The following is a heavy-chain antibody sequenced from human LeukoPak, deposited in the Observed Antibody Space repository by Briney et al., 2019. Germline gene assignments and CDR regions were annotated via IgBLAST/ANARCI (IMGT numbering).Heavy chain of an antibody. Sequence: GGSLRLSCAASGFTFSSYGMHWVRQAPGKGLEWVSYISSSSIYTNYADSVKGRFTISRNNAKNSLYLQMNSLRAEDSAVYYCARDLRTSSSSQLGYWGQGTLVTVSS. CDR1: GFTFSSYG. J-gene: IGHJ4*02. CDR2: ISSSSIYT. D-gene: IGHD6-13*01. V-gene: IGHV3-21*05. CDR3: ARDLRTSSSSQLGY.